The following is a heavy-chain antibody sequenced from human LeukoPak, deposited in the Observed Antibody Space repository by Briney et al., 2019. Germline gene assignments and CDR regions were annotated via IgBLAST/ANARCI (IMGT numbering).Heavy chain of an antibody. Sequence: GGSQRLSCAASGFTFSSYEMNWIRQAPGRGLEWVSYISSSGSTIYYADSVKGRFTISRDNAKNSLYLQMNSLRAEDTAVYYCAELGITMIGGVWGKGTTVTISS. V-gene: IGHV3-48*03. J-gene: IGHJ6*04. CDR3: AELGITMIGGV. D-gene: IGHD3-10*02. CDR2: ISSSGSTI. CDR1: GFTFSSYE.